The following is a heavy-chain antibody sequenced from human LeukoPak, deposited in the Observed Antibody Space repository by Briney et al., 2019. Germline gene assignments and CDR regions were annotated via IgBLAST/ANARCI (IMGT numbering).Heavy chain of an antibody. D-gene: IGHD3-10*01. V-gene: IGHV3-64*04. Sequence: GGSLRLSCSASGLIFSSYAMHWVRQAPGKRLEYVSGISSNGGRTYYADSVTGRFTISRDNAKNSLYLQMNSLRDEDTAVYYCARLAGDLVFDYWGQGTLVTVSS. CDR3: ARLAGDLVFDY. CDR2: ISSNGGRT. CDR1: GLIFSSYA. J-gene: IGHJ4*02.